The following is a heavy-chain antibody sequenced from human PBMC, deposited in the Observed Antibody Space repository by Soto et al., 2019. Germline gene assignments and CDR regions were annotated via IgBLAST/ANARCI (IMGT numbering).Heavy chain of an antibody. Sequence: PSETLSLTCTVSGGSISSFSYYWGWIRQPPGKGLEWIGSIYYSGNTYYNPSLMSRVTISVDTSKTQFSLKLSSVTAADTAVYYCARQGTRYSSSWYWFDSWGQGILVTVSS. V-gene: IGHV4-39*01. CDR2: IYYSGNT. CDR3: ARQGTRYSSSWYWFDS. CDR1: GGSISSFSYY. J-gene: IGHJ5*01. D-gene: IGHD6-13*01.